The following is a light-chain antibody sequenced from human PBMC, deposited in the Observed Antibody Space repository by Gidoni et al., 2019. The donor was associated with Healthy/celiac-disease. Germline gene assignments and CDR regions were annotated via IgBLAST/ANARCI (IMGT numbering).Light chain of an antibody. CDR2: DNN. CDR1: SSNLGNNY. Sequence: QSVSSQPLSVSAAPGQKVTISCSGSSSNLGNNYVSWYQQLPGTAPKLLIYDNNKRPSGIPDRFSGSKSGTSATLGITGLQTGDEADYYCGTWDSSLSALVFGGGTKLTVL. CDR3: GTWDSSLSALV. V-gene: IGLV1-51*01. J-gene: IGLJ2*01.